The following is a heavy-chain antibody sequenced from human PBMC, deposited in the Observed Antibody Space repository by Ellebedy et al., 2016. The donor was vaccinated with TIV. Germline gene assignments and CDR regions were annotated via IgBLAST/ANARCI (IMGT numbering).Heavy chain of an antibody. CDR2: ISSSSSYI. CDR1: GFTFSNYS. Sequence: GESLKISCAASGFTFSNYSMNWVRQAPGKGLEWVSSISSSSSYIYYADSAKGRFIISRDNAKNSLYLQMNSLRAEDTAGYYCARDTSRNYDILTGYYTPYYYGMDVWGQGTTVTVSS. V-gene: IGHV3-21*01. CDR3: ARDTSRNYDILTGYYTPYYYGMDV. J-gene: IGHJ6*02. D-gene: IGHD3-9*01.